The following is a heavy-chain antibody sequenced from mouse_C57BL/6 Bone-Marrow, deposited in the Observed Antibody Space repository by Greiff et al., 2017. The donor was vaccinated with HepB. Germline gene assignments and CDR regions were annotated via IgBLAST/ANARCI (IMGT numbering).Heavy chain of an antibody. D-gene: IGHD2-5*01. J-gene: IGHJ3*01. V-gene: IGHV1-15*01. Sequence: QVQLQQSGAELVRPGASVTLSCKASGYTFTDYEMHWVKQTPVHGLEWIGAIDPETGGTAYNQKFKGKAILTADKSSSTAYMELRSLTSEDSAVYYCTREGSNSPWFAYWGQGTLVTVSA. CDR2: IDPETGGT. CDR3: TREGSNSPWFAY. CDR1: GYTFTDYE.